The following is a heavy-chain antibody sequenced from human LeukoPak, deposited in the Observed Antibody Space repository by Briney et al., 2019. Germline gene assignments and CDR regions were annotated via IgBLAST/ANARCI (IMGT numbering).Heavy chain of an antibody. J-gene: IGHJ3*02. Sequence: PGGSLRLSYAASGFTVSSNYMSWFRQAPGKGLEWVSDLSDNGGAYTNYVGSVKGRFTISRDNSKNTLYLQMNSLRAEDTAVYYCARKWNGAFDIWDQGTMVTVSS. CDR3: ARKWNGAFDI. CDR1: GFTVSSNY. D-gene: IGHD1-1*01. CDR2: LSDNGGAYT. V-gene: IGHV3-53*01.